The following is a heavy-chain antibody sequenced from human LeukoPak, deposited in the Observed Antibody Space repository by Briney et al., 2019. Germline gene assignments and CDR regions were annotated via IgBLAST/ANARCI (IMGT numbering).Heavy chain of an antibody. V-gene: IGHV3-7*04. Sequence: GGSLRLSCVGSGFTFSSYWMTWFRQAPGKVLEWVANIKDDGSEKYSVDSVKGRFTISRDNAKNLLYLQMSSLRAEDTAVYYCARARIDYWGQGTLVTVSS. J-gene: IGHJ4*02. D-gene: IGHD1-14*01. CDR3: ARARIDY. CDR1: GFTFSSYW. CDR2: IKDDGSEK.